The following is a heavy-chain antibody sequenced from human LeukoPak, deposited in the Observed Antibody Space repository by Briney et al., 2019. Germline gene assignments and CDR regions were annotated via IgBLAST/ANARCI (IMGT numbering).Heavy chain of an antibody. CDR3: ARGDYGKAFDI. Sequence: SETLSLTCAVYGGSFSGYYWSWIRQPPGMGLEWVGEINHSGSTNYNPSLKSRVTISVDTSKNQFSLKLSSVTAADTAVYYCARGDYGKAFDIWGQGTMVTVSS. V-gene: IGHV4-34*01. D-gene: IGHD4-17*01. J-gene: IGHJ3*02. CDR1: GGSFSGYY. CDR2: INHSGST.